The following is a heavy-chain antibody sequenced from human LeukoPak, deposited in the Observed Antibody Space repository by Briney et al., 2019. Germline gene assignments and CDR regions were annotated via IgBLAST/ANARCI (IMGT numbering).Heavy chain of an antibody. V-gene: IGHV3-7*05. CDR3: AKISGSGSSHSDS. CDR2: IKQDGSEK. D-gene: IGHD3-10*01. J-gene: IGHJ4*02. CDR1: GFTFSSYW. Sequence: PGGSLRLSCAASGFTFSSYWMSWLRQAPGKGLEWVANIKQDGSEKYYVDSVKGRFTISRDNSKNTLYLLMNTLRGDDTAVYYCAKISGSGSSHSDSWGQGTLVTVSS.